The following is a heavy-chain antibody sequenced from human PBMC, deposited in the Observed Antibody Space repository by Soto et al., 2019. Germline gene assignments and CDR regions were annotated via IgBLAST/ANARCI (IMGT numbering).Heavy chain of an antibody. J-gene: IGHJ4*02. CDR2: IYYSGST. CDR3: ARARGPRWELREWYFDY. V-gene: IGHV4-59*01. CDR1: GGSISSYY. Sequence: PSETLSLTCTVSGGSISSYYWSWIRQPPGKGLEWIGYIYYSGSTNYNPSLKSRVTISVDTSKNQFSLKLSSVTAADTAVYYCARARGPRWELREWYFDYWGQGTLVTVSS. D-gene: IGHD1-26*01.